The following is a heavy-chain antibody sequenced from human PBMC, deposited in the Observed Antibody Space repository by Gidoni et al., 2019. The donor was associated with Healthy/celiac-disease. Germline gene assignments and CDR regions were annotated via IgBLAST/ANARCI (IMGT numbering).Heavy chain of an antibody. Sequence: QVQLQQWGAGLLKPSETLSLTCAVYGGSFSGYYWSWIRQPPGKGLEWIGEINHSGSTNYNPSLKSRVTISVDTSKNQFSLKLSSVTAADTAVYYCARGLGIGATRADYWGQGTLVTVSS. D-gene: IGHD1-26*01. J-gene: IGHJ4*02. CDR2: INHSGST. CDR1: GGSFSGYY. CDR3: ARGLGIGATRADY. V-gene: IGHV4-34*01.